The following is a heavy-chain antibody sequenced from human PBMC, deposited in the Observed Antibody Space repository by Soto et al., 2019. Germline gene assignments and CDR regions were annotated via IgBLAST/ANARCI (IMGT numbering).Heavy chain of an antibody. D-gene: IGHD1-26*01. CDR3: AGIYSGSPGGTLRY. V-gene: IGHV4-31*03. CDR2: IYYSGST. J-gene: IGHJ4*02. Sequence: QVQLQESGPGLVKPSQTLSLTCTVSGGSISSGGYYWSWIRQHPGKGLEWIGYIYYSGSTYYNPSLQRRVTISEDTSKNQFSLKLSSVTAADTAVYYCAGIYSGSPGGTLRYWGQGTLVTVSS. CDR1: GGSISSGGYY.